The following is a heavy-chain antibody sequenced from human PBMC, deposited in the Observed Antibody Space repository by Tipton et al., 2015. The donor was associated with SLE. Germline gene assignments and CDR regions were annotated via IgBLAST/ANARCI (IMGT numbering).Heavy chain of an antibody. CDR2: IYYSGST. Sequence: TLSLTCTVSGGSISSSSYYWGWIRQPPGKGLEWIGSIYYSGSTYYNPSLKSRVTISVDTSKNQFSLKLSSVTAADTAVYYCARAGGTGTNWFDPWGQGILVTVSS. V-gene: IGHV4-39*07. CDR1: GGSISSSSYY. CDR3: ARAGGTGTNWFDP. D-gene: IGHD1-7*01. J-gene: IGHJ5*02.